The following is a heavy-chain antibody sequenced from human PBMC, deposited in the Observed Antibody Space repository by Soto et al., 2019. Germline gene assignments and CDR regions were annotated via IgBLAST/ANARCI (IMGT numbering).Heavy chain of an antibody. CDR3: ARCYGSGSSYYYYYGMDV. J-gene: IGHJ6*02. Sequence: SETLSLTCAVSGGSISSSNWWSWVRQPPGKGLEWIGEVYHSGSTNYNPSLKSRVTISVDKSKNQFSLKLSSVTAADTAVYYCARCYGSGSSYYYYYGMDVWGQGTTVTVSS. V-gene: IGHV4-4*02. CDR1: GGSISSSNW. D-gene: IGHD3-10*01. CDR2: VYHSGST.